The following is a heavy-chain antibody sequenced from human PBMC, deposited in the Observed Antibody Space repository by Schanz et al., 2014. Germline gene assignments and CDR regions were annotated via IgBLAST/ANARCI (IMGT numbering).Heavy chain of an antibody. J-gene: IGHJ6*02. CDR1: GFTFSGYG. CDR2: ISYDGRHK. CDR3: AKDDTQVNGMDV. V-gene: IGHV3-30*18. Sequence: IHLVESGGGLVMPGGSLRLSCAASGFTFSGYGMHWVRQAPGKGLEWVAIISYDGRHKNYADSVKGRFTISRDNSKNTLHLQMNSLRVEDTAVYYCAKDDTQVNGMDVWGQGTTVTVSS.